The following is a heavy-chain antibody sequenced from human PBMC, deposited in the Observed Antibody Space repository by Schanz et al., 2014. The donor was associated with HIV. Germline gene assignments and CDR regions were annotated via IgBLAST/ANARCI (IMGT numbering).Heavy chain of an antibody. V-gene: IGHV4-34*01. J-gene: IGHJ2*01. Sequence: QVQLHQWGAGLLKPSETLSLTCAVYVGSFTDYYWTWIRQPPGKGLECIGEIKHSGSTNYNPSLKSRVAFPVATPRRQFSRKVKSVTAADTALYFCARVRSGSTAGYFDLWGRGTPVTVSS. CDR3: ARVRSGSTAGYFDL. D-gene: IGHD1-26*01. CDR1: VGSFTDYY. CDR2: IKHSGST.